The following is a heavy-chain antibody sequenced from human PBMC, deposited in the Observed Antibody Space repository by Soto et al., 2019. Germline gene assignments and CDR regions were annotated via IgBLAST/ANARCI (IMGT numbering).Heavy chain of an antibody. D-gene: IGHD1-20*01. V-gene: IGHV1-69*06. Sequence: SVKVSCKASGGTFSSYAISWVRQAPGQGLEWMGGIIPIFGTANYAQKFQGRVTITADKSTSTAYMELSSLRSEDTAVYYCARDKHNSNARDYYYGMDVWGQGTTVTVSS. CDR3: ARDKHNSNARDYYYGMDV. J-gene: IGHJ6*02. CDR2: IIPIFGTA. CDR1: GGTFSSYA.